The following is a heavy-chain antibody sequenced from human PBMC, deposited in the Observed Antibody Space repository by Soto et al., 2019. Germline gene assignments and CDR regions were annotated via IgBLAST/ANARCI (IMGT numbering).Heavy chain of an antibody. CDR1: GGSISTNSYY. Sequence: SETLSLTCTVSGGSISTNSYYGGWIRQPPGKGLEWIGCAHSTGSTTYNPSLKSRATISVDKSENQFSLRLKSVTAADTAVYYCASVGSDYDNSGYYLPWGPGTLVTVSS. J-gene: IGHJ5*02. CDR2: AHSTGST. D-gene: IGHD3-22*01. V-gene: IGHV4-61*05. CDR3: ASVGSDYDNSGYYLP.